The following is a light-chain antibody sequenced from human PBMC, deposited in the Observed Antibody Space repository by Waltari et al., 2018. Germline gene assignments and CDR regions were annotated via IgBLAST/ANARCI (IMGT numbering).Light chain of an antibody. Sequence: QTVVTQDPSFSVSPGGTVTVTCGLTSGSVSPNHYPSWFHQTPGQPPRTLIYNTNTRSSGGPDRFSVSILGNKAALTITGAQADDECDYYCFLYVGSGIWAFGGGTRLTVL. CDR2: NTN. CDR3: FLYVGSGIWA. V-gene: IGLV8-61*01. J-gene: IGLJ3*02. CDR1: SGSVSPNHY.